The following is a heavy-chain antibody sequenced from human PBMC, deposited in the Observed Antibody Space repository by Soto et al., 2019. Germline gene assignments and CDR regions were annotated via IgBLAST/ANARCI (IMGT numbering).Heavy chain of an antibody. V-gene: IGHV4-34*01. J-gene: IGHJ4*02. CDR3: ARGQAAANFDS. D-gene: IGHD6-13*01. CDR2: INHSGST. Sequence: QVQLQQWGAGLLKPSETLSLTCAVYGGSFSGYYWSWIRQPPGKGLVWIGEINHSGSTNYNPSLKSRVTISVDTAKTQFSMELSSVTAADTAVYYCARGQAAANFDSWGQGTLVTVSS. CDR1: GGSFSGYY.